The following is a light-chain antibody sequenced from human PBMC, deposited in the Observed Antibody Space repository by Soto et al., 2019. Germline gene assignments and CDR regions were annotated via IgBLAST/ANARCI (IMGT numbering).Light chain of an antibody. Sequence: DIQMTQSPASLSTPVGDRVAITCRASQGISNYLAWYQQKPGKVPKLLIYAASTLQSRVPSRFSGSGSGTDFTLTISSLQPEDVATYYCQKYNSAPRTFGQGTKVDIK. CDR2: AAS. V-gene: IGKV1-27*01. CDR3: QKYNSAPRT. J-gene: IGKJ1*01. CDR1: QGISNY.